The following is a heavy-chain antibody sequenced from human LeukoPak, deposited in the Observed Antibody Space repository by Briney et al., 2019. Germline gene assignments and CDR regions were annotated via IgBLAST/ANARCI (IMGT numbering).Heavy chain of an antibody. CDR1: GGSISSGGYS. D-gene: IGHD2-21*02. V-gene: IGHV4-30-2*01. CDR3: ARGEYCGGACYPDDGWFDP. J-gene: IGHJ5*02. CDR2: IYHSGST. Sequence: PSQTLSLTCAVSGGSISSGGYSWRWLRQPPGKGLEWIGYIYHSGSTYYNPSLKSRVTISVDRSKNQFSLKLSSVTAADTAIYYCARGEYCGGACYPDDGWFDPWGQGTLVTGSS.